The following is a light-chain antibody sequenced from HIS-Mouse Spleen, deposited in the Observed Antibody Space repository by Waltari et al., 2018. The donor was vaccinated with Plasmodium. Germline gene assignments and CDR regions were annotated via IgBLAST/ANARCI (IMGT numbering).Light chain of an antibody. CDR1: ALPKQY. Sequence: SYELTQPPSVSVSPAQTARITSSGDALPKQYDYWYQQKSGQAPVLVIYEDSKRPSGIPERFSGSSSGTMATLTISGAQVEDEADYYCYSTDSSGNHRVFGGGTKLTVL. CDR2: EDS. CDR3: YSTDSSGNHRV. J-gene: IGLJ3*02. V-gene: IGLV3-10*01.